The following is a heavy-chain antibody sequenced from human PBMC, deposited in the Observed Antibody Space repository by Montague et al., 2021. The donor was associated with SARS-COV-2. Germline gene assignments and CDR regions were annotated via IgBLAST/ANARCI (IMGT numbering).Heavy chain of an antibody. CDR2: IYSGGSST. J-gene: IGHJ3*02. CDR1: EFAFSSYA. V-gene: IGHV3-23*03. Sequence: SLRLSCAASEFAFSSYAMSWVRQAPGKGLEWVSAIYSGGSSTFYADSVKGWFTISRDNSKNTLYLQMNSLRAEDAAVYYCVKSAWGVTDAFDIWGQGTMVTVSS. CDR3: VKSAWGVTDAFDI. D-gene: IGHD1-26*01.